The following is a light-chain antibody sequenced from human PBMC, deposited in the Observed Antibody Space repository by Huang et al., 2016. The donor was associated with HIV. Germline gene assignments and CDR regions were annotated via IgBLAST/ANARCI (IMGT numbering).Light chain of an antibody. J-gene: IGKJ4*01. CDR1: QSVSTY. CDR2: DAS. V-gene: IGKV3-11*01. CDR3: QQRSSWPLT. Sequence: EIVLTQSPVTLSLSPGDRATLSCRASQSVSTYLAWYQQKPGQAPRLRIYDASNRATGIPARFSASGSGTDFTLTISSLEPEDFVVYYCQQRSSWPLTFGGGTSVEIK.